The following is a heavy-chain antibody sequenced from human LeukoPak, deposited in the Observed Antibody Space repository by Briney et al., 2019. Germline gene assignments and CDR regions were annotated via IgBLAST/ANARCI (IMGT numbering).Heavy chain of an antibody. Sequence: GGSLRLSCAASGFTLSGYWMSWVRQAPGKGLKWVANIKEDGSETYYVDSVKGRFTISRDNAKNSLYLHMNSLTAEDTAMYYCARDWVAGVPFDAFDIWGQGTMVSVSS. V-gene: IGHV3-7*01. J-gene: IGHJ3*02. D-gene: IGHD3-10*01. CDR1: GFTLSGYW. CDR3: ARDWVAGVPFDAFDI. CDR2: IKEDGSET.